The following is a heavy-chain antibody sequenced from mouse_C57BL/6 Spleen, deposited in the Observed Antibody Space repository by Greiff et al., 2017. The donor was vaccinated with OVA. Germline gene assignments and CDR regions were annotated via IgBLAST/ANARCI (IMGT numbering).Heavy chain of an antibody. CDR2: INPNNGGT. V-gene: IGHV1-26*01. Sequence: EVQLQQSGPELVKPGASVKISCKASGYTFTDYYMNWVKQSHGKSLEWIGDINPNNGGTSYNQKFKGKATLTVDKSSSTAYMELRSLTSEDSAVYYCARKGDGLYYYAMDYWGQGTSVTVSS. D-gene: IGHD3-1*01. CDR3: ARKGDGLYYYAMDY. CDR1: GYTFTDYY. J-gene: IGHJ4*01.